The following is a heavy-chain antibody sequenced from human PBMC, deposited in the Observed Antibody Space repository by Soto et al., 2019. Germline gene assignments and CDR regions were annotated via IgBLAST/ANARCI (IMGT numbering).Heavy chain of an antibody. V-gene: IGHV4-31*03. J-gene: IGHJ6*02. CDR1: GGSIRSGGYY. Sequence: SETLSLTCTVSGGSIRSGGYYWSWVRQSPRRGLEWIGNIYYSGSTYYNPSLKSRLTISVDTSKNQFSLNLSSVTAADTAVYYCARDRLMATAGTVRHYSCLDFCGQGPTVTV. D-gene: IGHD5-18*01. CDR2: IYYSGST. CDR3: ARDRLMATAGTVRHYSCLDF.